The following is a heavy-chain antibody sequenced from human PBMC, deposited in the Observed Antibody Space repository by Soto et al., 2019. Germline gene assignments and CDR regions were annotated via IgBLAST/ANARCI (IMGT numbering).Heavy chain of an antibody. V-gene: IGHV3-74*01. Sequence: GGSLRLSCAASGFAFTNAWMTWVRQAPGKALEWVGRIRSQIDGSSTSYADSVKGRFTISRDNAKNTLYLQMNSLRAEDTAVYYCALVYYYDSSGYFLLPDYWGQGTLVTVSS. CDR2: IRSQIDGSST. CDR3: ALVYYYDSSGYFLLPDY. D-gene: IGHD3-22*01. J-gene: IGHJ4*02. CDR1: GFAFTNAW.